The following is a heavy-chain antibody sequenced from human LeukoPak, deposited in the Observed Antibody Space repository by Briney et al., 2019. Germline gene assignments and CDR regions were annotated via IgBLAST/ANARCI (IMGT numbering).Heavy chain of an antibody. J-gene: IGHJ4*02. D-gene: IGHD4-11*01. V-gene: IGHV1-18*01. Sequence: ASVKVSCKASGYTFTSYGISWVRQAPGQRLEWMGWISAYNGKTNYVQKLQGRVTITTDTSTSTAYMELRSLRSDDTAVYYCARDAMTTVTRNDYWGQGTLVTVSS. CDR3: ARDAMTTVTRNDY. CDR1: GYTFTSYG. CDR2: ISAYNGKT.